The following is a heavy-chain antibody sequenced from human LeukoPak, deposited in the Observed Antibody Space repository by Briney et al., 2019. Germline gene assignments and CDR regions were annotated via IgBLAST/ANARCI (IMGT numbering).Heavy chain of an antibody. CDR3: ARATSGYCDGTSRYRVFDY. Sequence: SETLSLTCTVSGGSITTYYWSWIRQPPGKGLEWIGYIYDSGTTNYNLSLKSRVTISVDTSKNQFSLKLTSVAAADTAVYYCARATSGYCDGTSRYRVFDYWGQGTLVTVSS. J-gene: IGHJ4*02. CDR1: GGSITTYY. D-gene: IGHD2-2*02. CDR2: IYDSGTT. V-gene: IGHV4-59*01.